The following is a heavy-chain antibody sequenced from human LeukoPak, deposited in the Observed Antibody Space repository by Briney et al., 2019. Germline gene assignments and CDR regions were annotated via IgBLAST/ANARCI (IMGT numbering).Heavy chain of an antibody. CDR3: ARNTYGYKFSMDV. J-gene: IGHJ6*03. Sequence: GGPLRLSCAASGFTFSSYWMSGVRQAPGKGREGVSAISGSGGSTYYADSVKGRFTISRDNSKNTLYLQMNSLRAEDTAVYYCARNTYGYKFSMDVWGKGTTVTVSS. D-gene: IGHD5-24*01. CDR2: ISGSGGST. V-gene: IGHV3-23*01. CDR1: GFTFSSYW.